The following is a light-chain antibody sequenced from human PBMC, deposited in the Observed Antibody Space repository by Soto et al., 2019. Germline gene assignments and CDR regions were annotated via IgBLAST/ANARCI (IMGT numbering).Light chain of an antibody. V-gene: IGKV3-11*01. CDR2: DAS. CDR3: QQRSNWPGT. CDR1: QSVGTY. J-gene: IGKJ4*01. Sequence: EIVLTQSPATLSLSPGERATLSCRASQSVGTYLAWYQQRPGQPPRLLIYDASNRATGIPARFSGSGSGTDFTLNISSLEPEDFAFYYCQQRSNWPGTFGGGTKVDIK.